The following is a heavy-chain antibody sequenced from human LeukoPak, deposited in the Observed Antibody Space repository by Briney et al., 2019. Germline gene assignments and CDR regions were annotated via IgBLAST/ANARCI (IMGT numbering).Heavy chain of an antibody. V-gene: IGHV1-18*01. D-gene: IGHD3-10*01. CDR3: ARDSLYYGSGSYLGFDP. J-gene: IGHJ5*02. CDR2: IIGYNGNT. Sequence: ASLKVSCKYSGYTFTMYGIIWVRQAPGQGLEWMGWIIGYNGNTNYAEKLQGRVTMTTDTSTSTVYMELRSLRSDDTAVYYCARDSLYYGSGSYLGFDPWGQGTLVTVSS. CDR1: GYTFTMYG.